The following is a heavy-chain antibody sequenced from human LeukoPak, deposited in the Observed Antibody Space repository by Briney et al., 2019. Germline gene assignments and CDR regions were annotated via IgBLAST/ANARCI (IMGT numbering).Heavy chain of an antibody. D-gene: IGHD2-8*02. V-gene: IGHV4-39*07. CDR2: IYYSGST. CDR1: GGSITSSSDY. J-gene: IGHJ4*02. CDR3: ARAYWGYFDY. Sequence: SETLSLTCTVSGGSITSSSDYWGWIRQPPGEGLEWIGTIYYSGSTYYSSSLKSRVTISIDTSKNQFSLRLSSVTAADTAVYYCARAYWGYFDYWGQGILVTVSS.